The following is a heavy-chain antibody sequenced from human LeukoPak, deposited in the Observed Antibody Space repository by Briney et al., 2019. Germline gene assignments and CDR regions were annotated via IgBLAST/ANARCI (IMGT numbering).Heavy chain of an antibody. Sequence: PGGSLRLSCAASGFTFSSYSMNWVRQAPGKGLEWVSYISSSSTIYYADSVKGRFTISRDNAKNSLYLQMNSLRAEDTAVYYCARASESYPRLLLDYYGMDVWGQGTTVTVSS. CDR3: ARASESYPRLLLDYYGMDV. CDR2: ISSSSTI. V-gene: IGHV3-48*04. CDR1: GFTFSSYS. D-gene: IGHD1-26*01. J-gene: IGHJ6*02.